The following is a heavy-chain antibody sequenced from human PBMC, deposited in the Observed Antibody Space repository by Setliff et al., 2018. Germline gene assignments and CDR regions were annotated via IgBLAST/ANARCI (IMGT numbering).Heavy chain of an antibody. Sequence: SETLSLTCAAYGGTFSGYYWTWIRQPPGKGLEWVGEINHRGSTNYNPSLKSRVTISVDTSKDQFSLKLISMTAADTAVYYCARGRNVAARLLDSWGQGTLVTVSS. CDR1: GGTFSGYY. CDR3: ARGRNVAARLLDS. CDR2: INHRGST. J-gene: IGHJ4*02. D-gene: IGHD6-6*01. V-gene: IGHV4-34*01.